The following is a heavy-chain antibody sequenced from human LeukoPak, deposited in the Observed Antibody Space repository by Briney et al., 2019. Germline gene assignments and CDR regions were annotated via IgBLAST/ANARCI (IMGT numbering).Heavy chain of an antibody. Sequence: GESLKISCKGSGYSFTSYWIGWVRQMPGKGLEWMGIIYPGDSDTRYSPSFQGQVTISADKSISTAYLQWSSLKASDTAMYYCARQGGYCSSTSCNYYYYGMDVWGQGTTVTVFS. CDR3: ARQGGYCSSTSCNYYYYGMDV. CDR2: IYPGDSDT. CDR1: GYSFTSYW. V-gene: IGHV5-51*01. J-gene: IGHJ6*02. D-gene: IGHD2-2*01.